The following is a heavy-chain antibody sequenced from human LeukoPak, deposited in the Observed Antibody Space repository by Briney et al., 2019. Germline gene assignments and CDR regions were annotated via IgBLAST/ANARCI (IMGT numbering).Heavy chain of an antibody. V-gene: IGHV1-2*02. J-gene: IGHJ4*02. CDR1: GYGFTGNY. D-gene: IGHD1-7*01. CDR3: ARVARYNRNYGY. Sequence: ASVKVSCKASGYGFTGNYMHWVRQAPGQGFEWMGWINPNTGGTNYAQKFKGRVLMTRDTSISTAYMELSRLRSDDTAVYYCARVARYNRNYGYWGQGTLVTVSS. CDR2: INPNTGGT.